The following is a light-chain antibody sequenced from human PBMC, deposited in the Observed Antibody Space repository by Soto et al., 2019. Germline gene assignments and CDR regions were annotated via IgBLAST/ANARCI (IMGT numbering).Light chain of an antibody. V-gene: IGLV3-9*01. Sequence: SYELTQPLSVSVALGQTARITCGGNNIGSKNVYWYQQKPGQAPVLVIYRDSNRPSGIPERFSGSNSGNTATLTISRAQAGDEADYSGQVWVSSTYVFGTGTKVTVL. J-gene: IGLJ1*01. CDR3: QVWVSSTYV. CDR1: NIGSKN. CDR2: RDS.